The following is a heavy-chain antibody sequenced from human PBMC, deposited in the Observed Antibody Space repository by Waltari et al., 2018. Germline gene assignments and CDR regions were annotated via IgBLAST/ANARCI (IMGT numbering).Heavy chain of an antibody. V-gene: IGHV3-23*01. Sequence: EVQLLESGGVLVQPGGSLILLCSSFGFYFSGNAMSWVRQAPGKGLGWVSAFSGSGDNPYYADSVKSRFTISRDNSQNTLFLQMNSLRADDTAVYYCTKDLYSWSYDFWGQGTLVTISS. D-gene: IGHD1-26*01. J-gene: IGHJ4*02. CDR2: FSGSGDNP. CDR1: GFYFSGNA. CDR3: TKDLYSWSYDF.